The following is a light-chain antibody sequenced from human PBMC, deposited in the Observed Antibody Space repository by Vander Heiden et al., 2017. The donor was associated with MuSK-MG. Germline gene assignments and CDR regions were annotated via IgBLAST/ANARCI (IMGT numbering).Light chain of an antibody. CDR2: GNS. CDR3: QSSASSLSGWV. J-gene: IGLJ1*01. Sequence: QSVLTQPPSVSGAPGQRVIISCTGSSSNIGAGYDVPWYHQVPGTDPKRLSDGNSNRPSGVPDRFSGYKSVTSDYRATHGLQAEEEADDYCQSSASSLSGWVFGPGNKLTVL. V-gene: IGLV1-40*01. CDR1: SSNIGAGYD.